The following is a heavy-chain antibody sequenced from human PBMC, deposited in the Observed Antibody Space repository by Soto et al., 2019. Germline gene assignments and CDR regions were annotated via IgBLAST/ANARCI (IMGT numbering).Heavy chain of an antibody. D-gene: IGHD5-18*01. CDR2: INPNSGGT. CDR3: ARETAMGGHDDFDI. J-gene: IGHJ3*02. V-gene: IGHV1-2*02. CDR1: GYTFTGYY. Sequence: SVKVSCKASGYTFTGYYMHWVRQAPGQGLEWMGWINPNSGGTNYAQKFQGRVTMTRDTSISTAYMELSRLRSDDTAVYYCARETAMGGHDDFDIWGQGTMVTVS.